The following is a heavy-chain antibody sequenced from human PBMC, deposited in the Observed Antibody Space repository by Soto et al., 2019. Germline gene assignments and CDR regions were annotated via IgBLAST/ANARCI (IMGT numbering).Heavy chain of an antibody. CDR1: GYTFTAYY. D-gene: IGHD3-10*01. V-gene: IGHV1-2*02. CDR3: AKAVHTIIQRVRFRVDK. CDR2: INPNGGGT. J-gene: IGHJ4*02. Sequence: ASVKVSCKSSGYTFTAYYIHWVRQAPGHGLEWMGWINPNGGGTKYAQKFRGRVTMTRDTSINTDYMELTRLKHNDTAVYYCAKAVHTIIQRVRFRVDKWGQGSLVTISS.